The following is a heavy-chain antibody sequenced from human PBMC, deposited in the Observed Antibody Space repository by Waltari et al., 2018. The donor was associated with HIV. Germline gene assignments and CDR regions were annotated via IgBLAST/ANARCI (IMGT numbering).Heavy chain of an antibody. J-gene: IGHJ4*02. D-gene: IGHD1-7*01. Sequence: EVQLVESGAGLVQRGRSMRLACAASVINFDDSSFRGVREAPGKGLEWVSGISGNRDYTGDADSVKGRFTISRDNAKNALYLQMNSLRAEDTALYYCAKGSGGDWNYFGDFDYWGQGTLVTVSS. CDR2: ISGNRDYT. CDR3: AKGSGGDWNYFGDFDY. CDR1: VINFDDSS. V-gene: IGHV3-9*01.